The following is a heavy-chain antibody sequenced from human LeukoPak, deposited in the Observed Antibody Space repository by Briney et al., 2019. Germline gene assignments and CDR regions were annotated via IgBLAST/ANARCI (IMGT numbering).Heavy chain of an antibody. Sequence: GGSLRLSCAASGFTFSSYAMSWVRQAPGKGLEWVSGISGSGDNTYHADSVKGRFTISRDNSKNTLYVQVNSLGTEDTAAYYCAKGSYYDSSGSFYFDYWGQGTLVTVSS. V-gene: IGHV3-23*01. CDR3: AKGSYYDSSGSFYFDY. D-gene: IGHD3-22*01. CDR2: ISGSGDNT. J-gene: IGHJ4*02. CDR1: GFTFSSYA.